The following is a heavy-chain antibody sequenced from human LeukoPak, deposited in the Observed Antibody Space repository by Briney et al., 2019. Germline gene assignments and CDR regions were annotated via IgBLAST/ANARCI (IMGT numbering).Heavy chain of an antibody. Sequence: ASVKVSCKVSGYTLHELSMHWVRQAAAKGLEWMGGFDPEDGETIYAQKFQGRVTMTEDTSTDTAYMELSSLRSEDTAVYYCASADDSSGYYLRALDYWGQGTLVTVSS. V-gene: IGHV1-24*01. D-gene: IGHD3-22*01. J-gene: IGHJ4*02. CDR2: FDPEDGET. CDR3: ASADDSSGYYLRALDY. CDR1: GYTLHELS.